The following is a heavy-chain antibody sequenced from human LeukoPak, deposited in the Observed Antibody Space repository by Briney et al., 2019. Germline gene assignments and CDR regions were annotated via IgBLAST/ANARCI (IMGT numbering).Heavy chain of an antibody. CDR1: GFIISSDY. D-gene: IGHD1-20*01. V-gene: IGHV3-53*01. CDR3: AGGDYNWNGFDP. Sequence: GGSLRLSCVVSGFIISSDYMSWVRQAPGKGLEWVSVIYRGDATYYAESVKGRFTISRDNAKNSLYLQMNSLRVEDTAIYYCAGGDYNWNGFDPWGQGTLVTVSS. CDR2: IYRGDAT. J-gene: IGHJ5*02.